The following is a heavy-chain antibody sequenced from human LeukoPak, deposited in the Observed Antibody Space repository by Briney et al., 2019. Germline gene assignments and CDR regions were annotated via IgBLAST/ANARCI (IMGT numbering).Heavy chain of an antibody. CDR2: IYYSGST. Sequence: SETLSLTCTVSGGSISSYYWSWIRQPPGKGLEWIGYIYYSGSTNYNPSLKSRVTISVDTSKNQFSLKLSSVTAADTAVYYCARDHSLFDYWGQGTLVTVSS. V-gene: IGHV4-59*01. D-gene: IGHD2-21*01. CDR3: ARDHSLFDY. CDR1: GGSISSYY. J-gene: IGHJ4*02.